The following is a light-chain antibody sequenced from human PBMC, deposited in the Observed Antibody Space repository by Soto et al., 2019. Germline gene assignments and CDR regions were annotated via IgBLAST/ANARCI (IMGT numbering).Light chain of an antibody. Sequence: EIVLTQSPGTLSLSPGERATLSCRASQSVSSSYLAWYQQKPGQAPRLLIYGASSRATGIPDRFSGSGSGTDFTLTISSLEPEDFAVYYCHQYASSPWTFGQGTKVDIK. CDR1: QSVSSSY. V-gene: IGKV3-20*01. CDR2: GAS. J-gene: IGKJ1*01. CDR3: HQYASSPWT.